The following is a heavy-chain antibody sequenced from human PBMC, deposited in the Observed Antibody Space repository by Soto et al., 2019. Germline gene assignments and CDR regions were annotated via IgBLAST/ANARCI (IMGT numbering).Heavy chain of an antibody. CDR2: IYTSGTT. Sequence: PSETLSLTCTVSGGSISGYYWNWIRQPAGKGLEWIGRIYTSGTTNYNPSLKSRVTMSVDTSKNQFSLKLSSMTAADTAVYYCAREVAGMVFFDYWGQGTLVTVS. D-gene: IGHD6-19*01. CDR1: GGSISGYY. J-gene: IGHJ4*02. V-gene: IGHV4-4*07. CDR3: AREVAGMVFFDY.